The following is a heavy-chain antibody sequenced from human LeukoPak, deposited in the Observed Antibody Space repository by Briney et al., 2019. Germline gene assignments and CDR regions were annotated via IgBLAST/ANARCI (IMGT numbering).Heavy chain of an antibody. CDR2: ISYDGSNK. V-gene: IGHV3-30*18. Sequence: SCKASGYTFTGYYMHWVRQAPGKGLEWVAVISYDGSNKYYADSVKGRFTISRDNSKNTLYLQMNSLRAEDTAVYYCAKDGWIQLWLLVFYFDYWGQGTLVTVSS. D-gene: IGHD5-18*01. J-gene: IGHJ4*02. CDR1: GYTFTGYY. CDR3: AKDGWIQLWLLVFYFDY.